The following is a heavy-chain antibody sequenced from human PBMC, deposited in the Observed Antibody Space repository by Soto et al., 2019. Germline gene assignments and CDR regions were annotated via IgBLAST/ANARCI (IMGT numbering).Heavy chain of an antibody. V-gene: IGHV1-18*01. CDR1: GYTFTSYG. J-gene: IGHJ6*02. CDR2: ISAYNGNT. CDR3: ARDILTGFFPPAYYYYGMDV. D-gene: IGHD3-9*01. Sequence: GASVKVSCKASGYTFTSYGISWVRQAPGQGLEWMGWISAYNGNTNYAQKLQGRVTITTDTSTSTAYMELRSLRSDDTAVYYCARDILTGFFPPAYYYYGMDVWGQGTTVTVSS.